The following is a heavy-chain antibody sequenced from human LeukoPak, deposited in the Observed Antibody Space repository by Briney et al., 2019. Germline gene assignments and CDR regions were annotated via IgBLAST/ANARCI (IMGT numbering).Heavy chain of an antibody. CDR3: AKEIDGSSWTTFDY. J-gene: IGHJ4*02. CDR1: GFTFSSYA. V-gene: IGHV3-23*01. Sequence: GGSLRLSCAASGFTFSSYAMSWVRQAPGKGLEWVSAISGSGGSTYYADSVKGRFTISRDNSKNTLHLQMDSLRGEDTAVYHCAKEIDGSSWTTFDYWGQGTLVTVSS. CDR2: ISGSGGST. D-gene: IGHD6-13*01.